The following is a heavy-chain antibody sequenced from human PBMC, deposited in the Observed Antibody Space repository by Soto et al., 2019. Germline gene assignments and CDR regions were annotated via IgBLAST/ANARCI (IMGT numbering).Heavy chain of an antibody. V-gene: IGHV4-34*01. Sequence: PSETLSLTCAVSGGSLSGYYWPWIRQSPGKGLEWIGEIHPSGSTYYNPSLRSRVTISVDTSKNQFSLKLTSLTAADTAIYYCARGRDEYKLGNVWGHGTTVTVSS. CDR1: GGSLSGYY. CDR3: ARGRDEYKLGNV. D-gene: IGHD1-1*01. J-gene: IGHJ6*02. CDR2: IHPSGST.